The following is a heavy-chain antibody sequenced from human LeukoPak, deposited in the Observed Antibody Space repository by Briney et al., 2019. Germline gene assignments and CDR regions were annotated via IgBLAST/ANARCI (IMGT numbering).Heavy chain of an antibody. Sequence: ASVTLSFTASGYTFTVYYIHWVRQAHGQGLEWMGWINPDNGVTNYSQKFQGRVTITRDTSISTAYMELSRLRSDDTAVYHCARGFDWLEYYFDYWGQGTRVTVSS. CDR2: INPDNGVT. V-gene: IGHV1-2*02. CDR1: GYTFTVYY. D-gene: IGHD3-9*01. J-gene: IGHJ4*02. CDR3: ARGFDWLEYYFDY.